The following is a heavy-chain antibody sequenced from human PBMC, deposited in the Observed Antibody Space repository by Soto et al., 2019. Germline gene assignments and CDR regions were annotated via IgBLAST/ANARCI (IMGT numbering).Heavy chain of an antibody. J-gene: IGHJ6*02. CDR3: GRERRSRGRSGGYGMDV. D-gene: IGHD6-19*01. Sequence: ASVKVSCKASGYTFTSYGISWVRQAPGQGLEWMGWISAYNGNTNFAQKLQGRVTMTTDTSTSKASLELRSLRSDDTAFFYCGRERRSRGRSGGYGMDVWGQGTTVTVS. CDR2: ISAYNGNT. CDR1: GYTFTSYG. V-gene: IGHV1-18*01.